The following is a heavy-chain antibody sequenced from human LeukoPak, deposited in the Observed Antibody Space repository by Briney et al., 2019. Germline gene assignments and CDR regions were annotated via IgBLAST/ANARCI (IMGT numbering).Heavy chain of an antibody. CDR3: ARAIGLDFDF. D-gene: IGHD2/OR15-2a*01. Sequence: PGGSLRLSCAASGFTFSTYAMSWVRQAPGKGLEWVSTISAGSGNTYYAASVKGRFTISRDNAKNTLYLQMNSLRAEDTAMYYCARAIGLDFDFWGQGTLVTVSS. J-gene: IGHJ4*02. CDR1: GFTFSTYA. CDR2: ISAGSGNT. V-gene: IGHV3-23*01.